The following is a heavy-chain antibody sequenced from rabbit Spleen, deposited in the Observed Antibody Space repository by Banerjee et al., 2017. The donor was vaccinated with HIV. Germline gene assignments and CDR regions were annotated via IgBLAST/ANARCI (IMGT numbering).Heavy chain of an antibody. J-gene: IGHJ4*01. Sequence: QEHLVESGGGLVQPEGSLTLTCTASGFSLDSDYVMCWVRQAPGTGLEWIACINSVTYKSVYAKWAKGPFTISRTTSLNTVTLQMTRVTAADTATYFCARDLASVVGWNFSLWGPGTLVTVS. V-gene: IGHV1S47*01. CDR2: INSVTYKS. CDR1: GFSLDSDYV. CDR3: ARDLASVVGWNFSL. D-gene: IGHD3-1*01.